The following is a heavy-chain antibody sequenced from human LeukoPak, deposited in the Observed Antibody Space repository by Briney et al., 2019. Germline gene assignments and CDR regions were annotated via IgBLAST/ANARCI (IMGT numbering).Heavy chain of an antibody. D-gene: IGHD6-13*01. V-gene: IGHV3-30*02. J-gene: IGHJ4*02. CDR3: AKDERGIPASGDF. Sequence: GGSLRLSCATSVFAFSSLGMDWVRRAPGKGREWVAFIGFNGQKTQYANSVKGRFTISRDNSKNTLYVQMNSLRAEDTAVYYCAKDERGIPASGDFWGQGTLVIVS. CDR1: VFAFSSLG. CDR2: IGFNGQKT.